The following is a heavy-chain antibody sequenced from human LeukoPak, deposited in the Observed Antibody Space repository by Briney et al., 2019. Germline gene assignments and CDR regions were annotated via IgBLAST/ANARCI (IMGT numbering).Heavy chain of an antibody. J-gene: IGHJ4*02. Sequence: SETLSLTCTVSGGSISDYYWSWIRQPPGKGLEWIGYIYYSGSTNYNPSLKSRVTISVDTSKNQFSLKVTSMTVADTAVYYCVRDYGGLIDYWGQGTLVTVSS. CDR1: GGSISDYY. CDR2: IYYSGST. CDR3: VRDYGGLIDY. D-gene: IGHD4-23*01. V-gene: IGHV4-59*08.